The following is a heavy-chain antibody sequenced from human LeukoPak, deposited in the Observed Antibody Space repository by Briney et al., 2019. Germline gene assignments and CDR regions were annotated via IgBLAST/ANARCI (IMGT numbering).Heavy chain of an antibody. Sequence: GGSLRLSCAASGFTFIDYYMSWIRPAPGRRVEGVSYISSSGSTIYYADSVKGRFTISRDNAKNSLYLQKNSLRAEDTAVYCCARAASSWPKRLDYWGQGTLVTVSS. V-gene: IGHV3-11*01. D-gene: IGHD6-13*01. CDR3: ARAASSWPKRLDY. J-gene: IGHJ4*02. CDR2: ISSSGSTI. CDR1: GFTFIDYY.